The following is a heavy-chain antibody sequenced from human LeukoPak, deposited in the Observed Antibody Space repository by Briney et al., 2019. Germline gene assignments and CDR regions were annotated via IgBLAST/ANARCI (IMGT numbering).Heavy chain of an antibody. CDR3: ARADGDTAMVHWYFDL. D-gene: IGHD5-18*01. V-gene: IGHV3-21*01. CDR2: ISSSSSYI. J-gene: IGHJ2*01. Sequence: GGSLRLSCAASGFTFSSYSMNWVRQAPGKGLEWVSSISSSSSYIYYADSVKGRFTISRDNAKNSLYLQMNSLRAEDTAVYYCARADGDTAMVHWYFDLWGRGTLVTVSS. CDR1: GFTFSSYS.